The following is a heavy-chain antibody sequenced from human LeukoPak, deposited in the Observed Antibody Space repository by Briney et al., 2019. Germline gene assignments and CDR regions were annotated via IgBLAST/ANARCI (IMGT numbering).Heavy chain of an antibody. V-gene: IGHV3-30*02. D-gene: IGHD6-19*01. Sequence: GGSLRLSCAASGFTFSSYGMHWVRQAPGKGLEWVAFIRYDGSNKYYADSVKGRFTISRDNSKNTLYLQMNSLRAEDTAVYYCARVWSSGWYELAADYWGQGTLVTVSS. CDR2: IRYDGSNK. J-gene: IGHJ4*02. CDR1: GFTFSSYG. CDR3: ARVWSSGWYELAADY.